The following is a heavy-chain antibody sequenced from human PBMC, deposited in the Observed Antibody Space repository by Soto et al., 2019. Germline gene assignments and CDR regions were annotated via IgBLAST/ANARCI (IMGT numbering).Heavy chain of an antibody. J-gene: IGHJ4*02. CDR1: GGSISRYY. Sequence: SETLALTGTVSGGSISRYYWSWIRQPPGKGLEWIGYIYYSGSTNYNPSLKSRVTISVDTSKNQFSLKLSSVTAADTAVYYCARAWYYYDSSGYYPYFDYWGQGTLVTVSS. CDR2: IYYSGST. D-gene: IGHD3-22*01. V-gene: IGHV4-59*01. CDR3: ARAWYYYDSSGYYPYFDY.